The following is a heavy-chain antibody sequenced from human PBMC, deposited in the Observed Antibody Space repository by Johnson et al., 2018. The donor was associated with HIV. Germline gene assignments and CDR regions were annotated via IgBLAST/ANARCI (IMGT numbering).Heavy chain of an antibody. D-gene: IGHD1/OR15-1a*01. Sequence: VQLVESGGGVVQPGGSLRLSCAASVFTVSSNYMSWIRQAPGKGLEWVSYISSSGSTIYYADSVKGRFTISRDNAKNSLYLQMNSLRAEDTALYYCARGGLGFQNIHDPFDIWGQGTMVTVSS. V-gene: IGHV3-11*01. CDR2: ISSSGSTI. CDR3: ARGGLGFQNIHDPFDI. CDR1: VFTVSSNY. J-gene: IGHJ3*02.